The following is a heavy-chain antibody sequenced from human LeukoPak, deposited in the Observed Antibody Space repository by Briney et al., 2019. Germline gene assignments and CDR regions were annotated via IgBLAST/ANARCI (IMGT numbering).Heavy chain of an antibody. J-gene: IGHJ6*02. CDR1: QFTFSNYW. Sequence: GGSLRLSCAASQFTFSNYWMTWVRQAPGKGLEWVANIKQDGSERYYVDSVKGRFTISRDNAKNSLYLQMNSLRAEDTAVYYCARDSNHLPGMDVWGQGTTVTVSS. CDR2: IKQDGSER. CDR3: ARDSNHLPGMDV. V-gene: IGHV3-7*01.